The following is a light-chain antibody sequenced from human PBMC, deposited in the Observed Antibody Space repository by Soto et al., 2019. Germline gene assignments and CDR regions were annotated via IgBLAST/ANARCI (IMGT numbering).Light chain of an antibody. J-gene: IGKJ2*01. CDR2: GAS. CDR3: QQYGSSPPEYT. Sequence: EIVMTQSPATLSVSPGERATLSCRASQSVSSNLAWYQQKPGQAPRLLIYGASTRATGIPARLSGSGSGTDYTLTISRLEPEDFAVYYCQQYGSSPPEYTFGQGTKVDIK. V-gene: IGKV3-15*01. CDR1: QSVSSN.